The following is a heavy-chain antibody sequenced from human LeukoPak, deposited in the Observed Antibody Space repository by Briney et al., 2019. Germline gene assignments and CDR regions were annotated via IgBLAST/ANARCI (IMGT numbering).Heavy chain of an antibody. Sequence: GASVKVSCKASGYTFSVYFINWVRQAPGQGLEWMGIVNPSGGSTTYAQKFQGRVTMTRDMSTSTVYMELSSLRSEDTAVYYCARDSSGSGFVESGSWFDPWGQGTLVTVSS. CDR3: ARDSSGSGFVESGSWFDP. CDR1: GYTFSVYF. CDR2: VNPSGGST. J-gene: IGHJ5*02. V-gene: IGHV1-46*01. D-gene: IGHD3-10*01.